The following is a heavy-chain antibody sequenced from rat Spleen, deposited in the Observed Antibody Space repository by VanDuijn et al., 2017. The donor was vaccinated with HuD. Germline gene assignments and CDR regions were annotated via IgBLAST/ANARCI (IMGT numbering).Heavy chain of an antibody. CDR3: ATDRGYPGGLDY. V-gene: IGHV5-19*01. D-gene: IGHD1-4*01. CDR1: GFTFSNYG. CDR2: ISPSGGST. J-gene: IGHJ2*01. Sequence: EVQLVESGGGLVQPGRSLKLSCAASGFTFSNYGMHWIRQAPTKGLEWVASISPSGGSTYYRDSVKGRFTISRDNAKSTLYLQMDSLRSEDTATYYCATDRGYPGGLDYWGQGVMVTVSS.